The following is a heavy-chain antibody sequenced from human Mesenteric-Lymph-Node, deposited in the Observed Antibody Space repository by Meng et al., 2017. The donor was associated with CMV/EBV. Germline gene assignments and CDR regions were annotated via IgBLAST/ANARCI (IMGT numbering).Heavy chain of an antibody. CDR1: CTSYG. D-gene: IGHD3-10*01. Sequence: CTSYGISWVRQAPGQGLEWMGRIIPVIGIANYAQKFQGRVTITADKSTSTAYMELSSLRSEDTAVYYCARDGGTMVRGVIIVSHFDYWGQGTLVTVSS. CDR3: ARDGGTMVRGVIIVSHFDY. V-gene: IGHV1-69*04. J-gene: IGHJ4*02. CDR2: IIPVIGIA.